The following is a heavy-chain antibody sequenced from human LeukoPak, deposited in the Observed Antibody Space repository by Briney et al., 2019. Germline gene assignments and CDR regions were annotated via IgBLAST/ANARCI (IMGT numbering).Heavy chain of an antibody. J-gene: IGHJ4*02. D-gene: IGHD6-13*01. CDR1: GFTFNTYA. CDR2: IYSGGST. CDR3: ARGTKPYSSSRWYFDY. V-gene: IGHV3-53*01. Sequence: GGSLRLSCAASGFTFNTYAMSWVRQAPGKGLEWVSVIYSGGSTYYADSVKGRFTISRDNSKNTLYLQMNSLRVEDTAVYYCARGTKPYSSSRWYFDYWGQGTLVTVSS.